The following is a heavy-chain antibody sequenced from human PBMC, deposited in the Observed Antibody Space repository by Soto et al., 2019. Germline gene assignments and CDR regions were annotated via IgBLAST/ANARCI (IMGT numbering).Heavy chain of an antibody. CDR2: IYSGGST. V-gene: IGHV3-66*01. CDR1: GFTVSFNY. J-gene: IGHJ3*02. CDR3: ARDRRRDGHNDDGVDI. D-gene: IGHD1-1*01. Sequence: EVQLLESGGGLVQPGGSLRLSCAASGFTVSFNYMSWVRQAPGKGLEWVSVIYSGGSTYNADSVKGRSTISSDNSKNTRYRQMNSLRAEDTAVYYCARDRRRDGHNDDGVDIWGQGTMVTVSS.